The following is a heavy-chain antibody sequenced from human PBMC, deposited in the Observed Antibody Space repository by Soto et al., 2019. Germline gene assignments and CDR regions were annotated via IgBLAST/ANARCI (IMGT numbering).Heavy chain of an antibody. D-gene: IGHD5-12*01. J-gene: IGHJ4*02. CDR2: AKNKANGYTT. V-gene: IGHV3-72*01. CDR3: VRALQRDGYTTHFDY. Sequence: EVQLVESGGGLVQPGGSLRISCVVSGFSFSDHYMDWVRQAPGKGLEWVGRAKNKANGYTTRYAASVKGRFTTSRDDSKNSLYLQMNSLKTEDTAVYYCVRALQRDGYTTHFDYWGQGTLVTVSS. CDR1: GFSFSDHY.